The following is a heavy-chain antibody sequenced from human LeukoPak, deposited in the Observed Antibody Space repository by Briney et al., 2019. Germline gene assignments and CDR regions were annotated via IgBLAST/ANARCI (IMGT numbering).Heavy chain of an antibody. V-gene: IGHV3-7*04. CDR2: IKLDGSET. J-gene: IGHJ4*02. D-gene: IGHD3-9*01. CDR1: GFSFSSYW. CDR3: AREGRILPGYYIQTLLDY. Sequence: GGSLRLSCAASGFSFSSYWMSWVRQAPGKGLEWVANIKLDGSETYYVDSVKGRFTVSRDNAKNLLHLQMNSLRAEDTAVYYCAREGRILPGYYIQTLLDYWGEGTLVTVSS.